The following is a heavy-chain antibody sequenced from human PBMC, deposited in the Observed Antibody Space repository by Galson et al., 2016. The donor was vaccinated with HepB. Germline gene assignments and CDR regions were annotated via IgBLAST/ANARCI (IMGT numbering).Heavy chain of an antibody. Sequence: SVKVSCKASGYTFTGYFIHWVRQAPGQGLEWMGLIKPHSGGTTLAQMFQGRVTMNNDTTTSTVYMELTSLRSDDEAVYFYAREFDRHKVTTYYYYGMDVWGQGTTVTVSS. V-gene: IGHV1-2*02. CDR1: GYTFTGYF. CDR2: IKPHSGGT. CDR3: AREFDRHKVTTYYYYGMDV. D-gene: IGHD4-17*01. J-gene: IGHJ6*02.